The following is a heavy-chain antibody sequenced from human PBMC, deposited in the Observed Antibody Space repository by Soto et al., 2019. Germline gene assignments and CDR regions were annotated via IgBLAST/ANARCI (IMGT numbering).Heavy chain of an antibody. CDR3: AKSVSTAFLHSSWISTDAFDI. D-gene: IGHD6-13*01. V-gene: IGHV3-23*01. Sequence: GGSLRLSCAASGFTFSSYAMSWVRQAPGKGLEWVSAISGSGGSTYYADSVKGRFTISRDNSKNTLYLQMNSLRAEDTAVYYCAKSVSTAFLHSSWISTDAFDIWGQGTMVTVSS. CDR1: GFTFSSYA. CDR2: ISGSGGST. J-gene: IGHJ3*02.